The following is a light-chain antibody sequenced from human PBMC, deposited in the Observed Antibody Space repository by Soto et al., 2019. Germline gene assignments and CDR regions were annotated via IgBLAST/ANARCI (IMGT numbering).Light chain of an antibody. CDR2: LGS. CDR3: MQARQTPKT. CDR1: QSLLHSNGYNF. Sequence: DIVMTQSPLSLPVTPREPASISCRSSQSLLHSNGYNFLDWYLQKPGQSPQLLIYLGSNRASGVPDRFSGSGSGTNFTLKISRVEAEDVGVYYCMQARQTPKTFGQGTKVEIK. J-gene: IGKJ1*01. V-gene: IGKV2-28*01.